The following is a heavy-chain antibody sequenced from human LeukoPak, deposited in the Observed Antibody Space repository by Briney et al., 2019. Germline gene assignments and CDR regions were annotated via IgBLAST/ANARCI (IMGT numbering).Heavy chain of an antibody. V-gene: IGHV1-69*13. CDR1: GCTFTSYG. CDR3: ASSIAAAGRGRGYYYGMDV. Sequence: SVKVSCKASGCTFTSYGISWVRQAPGQGLEWMGGIIPIFGTANYAQKFQGRVTITADESTSTAYMELSSLRSEDTAVYYCASSIAAAGRGRGYYYGMDVWGQGTTVTVSS. CDR2: IIPIFGTA. J-gene: IGHJ6*02. D-gene: IGHD6-13*01.